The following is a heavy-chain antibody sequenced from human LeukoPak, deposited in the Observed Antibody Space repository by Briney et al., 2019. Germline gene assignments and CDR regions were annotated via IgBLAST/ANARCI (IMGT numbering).Heavy chain of an antibody. J-gene: IGHJ4*02. CDR2: ISSSSSYI. Sequence: GGSLRLSCAASGFTFSSYSMNWVRQAPGKGLEWVSSISSSSSYIYYADSVKGRFTISRDNAKNSLYLQMNSLRAEDTALYYCAKEAAAGPFDYWGQGTLVTVSS. CDR1: GFTFSSYS. V-gene: IGHV3-21*04. CDR3: AKEAAAGPFDY. D-gene: IGHD6-13*01.